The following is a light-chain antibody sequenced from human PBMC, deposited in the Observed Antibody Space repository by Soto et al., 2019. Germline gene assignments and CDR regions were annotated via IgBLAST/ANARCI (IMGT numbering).Light chain of an antibody. CDR3: SSYTSISTLV. V-gene: IGLV2-14*01. CDR1: DSDIGAYNY. Sequence: LTQPASVSGSPGQSITISCTGTDSDIGAYNYVSWYQQHPGKAPKLMVYEVSDRPSGVSNRFSGSKSGNTASLTISGLQAEDEADYYCSSYTSISTLVFGSGTKVTVL. J-gene: IGLJ1*01. CDR2: EVS.